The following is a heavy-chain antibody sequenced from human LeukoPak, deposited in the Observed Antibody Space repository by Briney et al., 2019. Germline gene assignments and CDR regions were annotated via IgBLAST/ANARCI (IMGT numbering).Heavy chain of an antibody. V-gene: IGHV4-34*01. CDR1: GGFFSGHY. CDR3: VRGTMTTVTYYFHY. CDR2: IDHGGST. D-gene: IGHD4-17*01. Sequence: SDTLSLTRAVDGGFFSGHYWSWIRQPPGKGLEWIGEIDHGGSTNYNPSLKSRVTISEDTSKNQFNLKLCSVTAAQTAVYYCVRGTMTTVTYYFHYWGQGTLVTVSS. J-gene: IGHJ4*02.